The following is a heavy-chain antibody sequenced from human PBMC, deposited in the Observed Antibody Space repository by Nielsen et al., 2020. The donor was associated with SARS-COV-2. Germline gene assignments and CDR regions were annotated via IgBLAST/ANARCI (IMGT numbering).Heavy chain of an antibody. CDR1: GYTFTSYD. Sequence: ASVKVSCKASGYTFTSYDINWLRQATGQGLEWMGWMNPNSGNTGYAQKFQGRVTMTSNTTISTAYMELSRLRSEDTAVYYCTRGRRFLNVRRAYGMDVWGQGTTVTVSS. CDR2: MNPNSGNT. CDR3: TRGRRFLNVRRAYGMDV. D-gene: IGHD3-3*01. V-gene: IGHV1-8*01. J-gene: IGHJ6*02.